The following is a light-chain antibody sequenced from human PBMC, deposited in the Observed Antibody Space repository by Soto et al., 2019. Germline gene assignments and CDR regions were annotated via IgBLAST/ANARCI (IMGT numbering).Light chain of an antibody. V-gene: IGKV3-20*01. Sequence: EIVLTQSPVTLSFSPGERATLSCRASRSFASSYLGWYQQKPGQAPRLLIYAASTRATGIPDRFSGSGSATDFTLTISRLEPEDFAVYYCQNYGGSLPWTFGPGTKVDIK. CDR2: AAS. CDR3: QNYGGSLPWT. J-gene: IGKJ1*01. CDR1: RSFASSY.